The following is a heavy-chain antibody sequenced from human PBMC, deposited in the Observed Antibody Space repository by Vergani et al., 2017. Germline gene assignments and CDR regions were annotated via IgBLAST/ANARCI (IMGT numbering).Heavy chain of an antibody. J-gene: IGHJ6*02. CDR2: ISYDGSNK. V-gene: IGHV3-30*18. D-gene: IGHD4-11*01. CDR1: GFTFSSYG. CDR3: AKDPSSPTVTSDYYYYYGMDV. Sequence: QVQLVESGGGVVQPGESLRLSCAASGFTFSSYGMHWVRQAPGKGLEWVAVISYDGSNKYYADSVKGRFTISRDNSKNTLYLQMNSLRAEDTAVYYCAKDPSSPTVTSDYYYYYGMDVWCQGTTVTVSS.